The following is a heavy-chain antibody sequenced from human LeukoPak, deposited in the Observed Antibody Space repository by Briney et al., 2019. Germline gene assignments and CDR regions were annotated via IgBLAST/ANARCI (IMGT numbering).Heavy chain of an antibody. Sequence: PSETLSLTCTASGGSISSYYWSWIRQPAGKGLEWIGRIYTSGSTNYNPSLKSRVTISVDKSKNQFSLKLSSVTAADTAVYYCARDIYYDSSEDAFDIWGQGTMVTVSS. CDR1: GGSISSYY. CDR2: IYTSGST. CDR3: ARDIYYDSSEDAFDI. J-gene: IGHJ3*02. V-gene: IGHV4-4*07. D-gene: IGHD3-22*01.